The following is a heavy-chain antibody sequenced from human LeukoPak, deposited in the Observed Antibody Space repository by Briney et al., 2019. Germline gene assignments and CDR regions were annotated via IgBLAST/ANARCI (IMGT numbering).Heavy chain of an antibody. J-gene: IGHJ6*02. Sequence: PGRSLRLSCEASGFTFYSYAIHWVRQAPGKGLEWVAVISYDGSSKYYADSVKGRFTLSRDNSKNTLYLQINSLRPEDAAMYYCARDRKPWGHQVLPYYYYGMDVWGQGTTVTVSS. CDR2: ISYDGSSK. V-gene: IGHV3-30-3*01. CDR3: ARDRKPWGHQVLPYYYYGMDV. D-gene: IGHD3-16*01. CDR1: GFTFYSYA.